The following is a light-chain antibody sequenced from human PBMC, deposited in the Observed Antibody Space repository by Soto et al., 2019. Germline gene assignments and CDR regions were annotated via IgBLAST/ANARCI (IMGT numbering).Light chain of an antibody. CDR3: QQYGSSPFT. V-gene: IGKV3D-20*01. J-gene: IGKJ3*01. Sequence: EIVLTQSPATLSLSPGERATLSCRASQSVSSYLAWYQQKPGRAPRLLIYDASNRATGIPDRFSGSGSGTDFTLTISRLEPEDFAVYYCQQYGSSPFTFGPGTKVDIK. CDR1: QSVSSY. CDR2: DAS.